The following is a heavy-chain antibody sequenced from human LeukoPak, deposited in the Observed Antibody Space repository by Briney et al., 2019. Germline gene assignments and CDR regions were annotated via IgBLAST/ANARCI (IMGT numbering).Heavy chain of an antibody. CDR2: IYSGGRT. CDR3: ARDDAGTTVVTPGAFDI. CDR1: GLTVSRNY. J-gene: IGHJ3*02. D-gene: IGHD4-23*01. V-gene: IGHV3-53*01. Sequence: GGSLRLSCAASGLTVSRNYMNWVRQAPGKGLEWVSIIYSGGRTYYADSVKGRFTISRDNSKNMLYLQMNSLRAEDTAVYYCARDDAGTTVVTPGAFDIWGQGTMVSVSS.